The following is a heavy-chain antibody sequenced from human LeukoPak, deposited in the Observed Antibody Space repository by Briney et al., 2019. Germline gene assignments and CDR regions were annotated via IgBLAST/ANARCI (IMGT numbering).Heavy chain of an antibody. CDR2: IYYSGST. Sequence: PSETLPLTCTVSGGSLSSYYWSWIRQPPGKGLEWIGYIYYSGSTNYNPSLTSRVTISVDTSKNQFSLKLSSVTAADTAVYYCARYILYDFWSGYYPHFDYWGQGTLVTVSS. D-gene: IGHD3-3*01. CDR3: ARYILYDFWSGYYPHFDY. J-gene: IGHJ4*02. CDR1: GGSLSSYY. V-gene: IGHV4-59*08.